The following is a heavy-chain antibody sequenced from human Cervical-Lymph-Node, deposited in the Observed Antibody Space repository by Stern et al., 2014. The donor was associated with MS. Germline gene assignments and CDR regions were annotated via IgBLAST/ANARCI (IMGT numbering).Heavy chain of an antibody. J-gene: IGHJ6*01. D-gene: IGHD2-21*01. V-gene: IGHV4-34*01. CDR3: ARENVVELSFYYGMDV. CDR1: GGSFTGYY. Sequence: QVQLQQWGAGLLKPSETLSLTCAVYGGSFTGYYWRRIRQPPGKGLEWIGEINHSGGTNYNPSLKSRVIISVDTSKNQFSLKLTSVTAADTAVYYCARENVVELSFYYGMDVWGQGSTVTVSS. CDR2: INHSGGT.